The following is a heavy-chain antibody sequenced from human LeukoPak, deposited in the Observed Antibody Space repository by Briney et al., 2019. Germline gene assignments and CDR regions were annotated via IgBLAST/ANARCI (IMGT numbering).Heavy chain of an antibody. CDR1: GYTFTSYD. Sequence: VASVKVSCKASGYTFTSYDINWVREATGQGLEWMGWMNPNSSNTGYAQKFQGRVTMTRNTSISTAYMELSSLRSEDTAVYYCARGGYSSSWYYYYYYYMDVWGKGTTVTVSS. V-gene: IGHV1-8*01. CDR3: ARGGYSSSWYYYYYYYMDV. CDR2: MNPNSSNT. J-gene: IGHJ6*03. D-gene: IGHD6-13*01.